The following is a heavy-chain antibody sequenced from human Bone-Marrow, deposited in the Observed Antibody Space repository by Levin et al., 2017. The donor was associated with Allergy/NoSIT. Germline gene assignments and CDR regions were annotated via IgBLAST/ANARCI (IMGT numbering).Heavy chain of an antibody. J-gene: IGHJ6*03. CDR1: GGSFSGYY. V-gene: IGHV4-34*01. CDR2: INHSGST. D-gene: IGHD2-2*01. CDR3: ATRGYCSSTSCFDYYYYYMDV. Sequence: SQTLSLTCAVYGGSFSGYYWSWIRQPPGKGLEWIGEINHSGSTNYNPSLKSRVTISVDTSKNQFSLKLSSVTAADTAVYYCATRGYCSSTSCFDYYYYYMDVWGKGTTVTVSS.